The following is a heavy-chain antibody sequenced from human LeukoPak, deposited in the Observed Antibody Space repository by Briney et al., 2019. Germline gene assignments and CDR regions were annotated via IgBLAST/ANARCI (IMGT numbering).Heavy chain of an antibody. Sequence: GGSLRLSCAASGFTFRSSYMSWVRQAPGKGLEWVSIISSAGTTYYADSVKGRFTISRDNSKNTVYLQVNSLRDEATAVYYCARDLEAANTYYFDYWGQATMVTVSS. J-gene: IGHJ4*02. CDR2: ISSAGTT. V-gene: IGHV3-66*01. CDR1: GFTFRSSY. D-gene: IGHD6-13*01. CDR3: ARDLEAANTYYFDY.